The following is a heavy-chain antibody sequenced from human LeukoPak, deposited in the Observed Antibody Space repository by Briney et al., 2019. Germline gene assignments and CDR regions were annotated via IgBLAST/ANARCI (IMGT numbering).Heavy chain of an antibody. Sequence: PGGSLRLSCAASGLTFSSYWMSWVRQAPGKGLEWVANIKQDGSAKYYVDYVKGRFTISRDNAKNSLFLQMNNVRAEDSAVYFCATQSWSNFDYWGQGTLVTVSS. CDR2: IKQDGSAK. CDR1: GLTFSSYW. CDR3: ATQSWSNFDY. V-gene: IGHV3-7*01. J-gene: IGHJ4*02. D-gene: IGHD2-8*02.